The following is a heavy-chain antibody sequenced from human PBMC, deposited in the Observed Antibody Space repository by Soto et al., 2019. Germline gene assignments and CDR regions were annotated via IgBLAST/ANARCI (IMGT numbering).Heavy chain of an antibody. J-gene: IGHJ4*02. CDR3: SKVTYYYDSSGKANEIRFDY. Sequence: EVQLLESGGGLVQPGGSLRLSCAASGFTFSSYAMRWVRQAPVKGLEWVSAISGSGGSTYYADSVKGRFTISRENSKKPLYLQMNSLRAEDTAVYYCSKVTYYYDSSGKANEIRFDYWGQGTLVTVSS. CDR2: ISGSGGST. D-gene: IGHD3-22*01. CDR1: GFTFSSYA. V-gene: IGHV3-23*01.